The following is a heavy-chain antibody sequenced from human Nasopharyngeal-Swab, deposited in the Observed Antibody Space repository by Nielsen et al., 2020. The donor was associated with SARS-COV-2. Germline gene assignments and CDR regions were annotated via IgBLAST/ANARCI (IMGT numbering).Heavy chain of an antibody. CDR2: ISYDGSNK. CDR1: GFTFSSYA. V-gene: IGHV3-30*04. J-gene: IGHJ4*02. Sequence: GRSLRLSCAASGFTFSSYAMHWVPQAPGKGLEWVAVISYDGSNKYYADSVKGRFTISRDNSKNTLYLQMNSLSAEDTAVYYCAREDPGASGGLLDYWGQGTLVTVSS. D-gene: IGHD3-3*01. CDR3: AREDPGASGGLLDY.